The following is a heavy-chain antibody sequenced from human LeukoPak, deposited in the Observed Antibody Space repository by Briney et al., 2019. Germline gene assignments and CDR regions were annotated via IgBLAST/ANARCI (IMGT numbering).Heavy chain of an antibody. V-gene: IGHV5-51*01. CDR1: GYSFTFYW. J-gene: IGHJ3*02. D-gene: IGHD6-19*01. CDR2: MYPGDSET. Sequence: GESLKISCKGSGYSFTFYWIGWVRQMPGKGLEWMGIMYPGDSETRYSPSFQGQVTISADKSISTAYLQWSSLKASDTAMYYCARRGDSSGWYQSSSAFDIWGQGTMVTVSS. CDR3: ARRGDSSGWYQSSSAFDI.